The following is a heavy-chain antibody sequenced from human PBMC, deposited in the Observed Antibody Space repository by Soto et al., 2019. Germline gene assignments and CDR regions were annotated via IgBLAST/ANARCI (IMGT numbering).Heavy chain of an antibody. D-gene: IGHD3-10*01. V-gene: IGHV3-33*06. Sequence: PGGSLRLSCAASGFTFSSYGMHWVRQAPGKGLEWVAVIWYDGSNKYYADSVKGRFTISRDNSKNTLYLQMNSLRAEDTAVYYCAKVSMVRGEHYGMDVWGQGTTVTVSS. CDR3: AKVSMVRGEHYGMDV. J-gene: IGHJ6*02. CDR2: IWYDGSNK. CDR1: GFTFSSYG.